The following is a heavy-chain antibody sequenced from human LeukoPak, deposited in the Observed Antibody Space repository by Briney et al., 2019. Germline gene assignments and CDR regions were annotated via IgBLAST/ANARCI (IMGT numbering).Heavy chain of an antibody. CDR1: GGSLSSFY. CDR2: IYSSGST. V-gene: IGHV4-4*07. J-gene: IGHJ4*02. CDR3: ARVLGWAGFDY. Sequence: SETLSLTCTVSGGSLSSFYWSWSRQPAGKGLEWIGRIYSSGSTNYNPSLKSRLTMSVDTSKNQFSLRLSSVTAADTAVYYCARVLGWAGFDYWGQGTLVTVSS. D-gene: IGHD6-19*01.